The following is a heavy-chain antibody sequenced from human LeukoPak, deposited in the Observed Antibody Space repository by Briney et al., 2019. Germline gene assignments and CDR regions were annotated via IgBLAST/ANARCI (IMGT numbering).Heavy chain of an antibody. CDR2: ISWNSGSI. Sequence: SLRLSCAASGFTFDGYAMHWVRQAPGKGLEWVSGISWNSGSIGYADSVKGRFTISRDNAKNSLYLQMNSLRAEDTALYYCAKESPFKGSSYDYWGQGTLVTVSS. V-gene: IGHV3-9*01. J-gene: IGHJ4*02. CDR3: AKESPFKGSSYDY. CDR1: GFTFDGYA. D-gene: IGHD6-13*01.